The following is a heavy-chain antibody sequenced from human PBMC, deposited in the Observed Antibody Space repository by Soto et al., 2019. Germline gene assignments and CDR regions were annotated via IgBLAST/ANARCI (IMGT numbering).Heavy chain of an antibody. V-gene: IGHV4-61*01. CDR1: GGSISSGSYY. D-gene: IGHD1-26*01. J-gene: IGHJ5*02. Sequence: SETLSLTCTVSGGSISSGSYYWSWMRQPPGQGLEYIGAIYYSGSTYYNPSLKSRVTISIDTSQKQFSLKLSSVTAADTAVYYCVRLGATTRSFDPWAQRILVTVSS. CDR3: VRLGATTRSFDP. CDR2: IYYSGST.